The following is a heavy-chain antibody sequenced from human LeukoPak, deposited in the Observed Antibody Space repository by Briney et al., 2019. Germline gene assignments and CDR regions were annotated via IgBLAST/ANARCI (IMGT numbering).Heavy chain of an antibody. V-gene: IGHV3-21*01. Sequence: PGGSLRLSCAASGFTFSSYSMNWVRQAPGKGLEWVSSISSSSSYIYYADSVKGRFTISRDNAKNSLYLQMNSLRAEDTAVYYCARARSPRAGERSLGLDYWGQGTLVTVSS. CDR2: ISSSSSYI. CDR1: GFTFSSYS. CDR3: ARARSPRAGERSLGLDY. J-gene: IGHJ4*02. D-gene: IGHD1-1*01.